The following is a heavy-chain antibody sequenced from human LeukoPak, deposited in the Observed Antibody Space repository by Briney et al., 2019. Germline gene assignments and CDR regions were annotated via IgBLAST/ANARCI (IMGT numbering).Heavy chain of an antibody. Sequence: SETLSLTCTVSGGSISSYYWSWIRQPPGKGLEWIGYIYYSGSTNYNPSLKSRVTISIDTSKNQFSLRLNSVTAADTAMYYCAKSGGYGLIDYWGQGTLVTVSS. D-gene: IGHD1-26*01. CDR3: AKSGGYGLIDY. J-gene: IGHJ4*02. CDR2: IYYSGST. CDR1: GGSISSYY. V-gene: IGHV4-59*08.